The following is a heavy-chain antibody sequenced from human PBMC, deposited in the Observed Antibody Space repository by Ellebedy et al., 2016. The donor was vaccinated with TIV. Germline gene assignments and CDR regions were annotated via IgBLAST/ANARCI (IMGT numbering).Heavy chain of an antibody. CDR1: GGSSSNHP. CDR2: PIPIFNTA. J-gene: IGHJ5*02. Sequence: AASVKVSCKPSGGSSSNHPISWVRQAPGQGIEWMGGPIPIFNTAKYSQKFQGRVTITADASTRISYMELTSLNSEDTAVYYCAIGVTMMNNWFDPWGQGTLVTVSS. D-gene: IGHD3-22*01. V-gene: IGHV1-69*13. CDR3: AIGVTMMNNWFDP.